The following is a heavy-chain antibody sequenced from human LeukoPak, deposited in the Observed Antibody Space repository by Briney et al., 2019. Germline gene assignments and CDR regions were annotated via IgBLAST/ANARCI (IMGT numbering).Heavy chain of an antibody. J-gene: IGHJ4*02. CDR2: ISTGSSTI. V-gene: IGHV3-48*02. CDR1: GFTFSSYS. D-gene: IGHD3-10*01. Sequence: GGSLRLSCAASGFTFSSYSMIWVRQAPGKGLEWVSYISTGSSTIYYADSVKGRFTISRDNAKNSLYLQMNSLRDEDTCVYYCARDVERTGGTYYYGSGSPRGWGQGTLVTVSS. CDR3: ARDVERTGGTYYYGSGSPRG.